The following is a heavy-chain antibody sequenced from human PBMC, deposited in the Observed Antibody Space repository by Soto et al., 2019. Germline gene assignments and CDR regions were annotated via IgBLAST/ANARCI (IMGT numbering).Heavy chain of an antibody. Sequence: GGSLRLSCAASGFTFSTYGMSWVRQAPGKGLEWVSDISGSGGATYYADSVKGRFTISRDNAKNSLYLQMNSLRAEDTAVYYCAKERGNNSCKGCLASWGQGTLVTVSS. CDR1: GFTFSTYG. J-gene: IGHJ5*02. CDR3: AKERGNNSCKGCLAS. D-gene: IGHD2-15*01. CDR2: ISGSGGAT. V-gene: IGHV3-23*01.